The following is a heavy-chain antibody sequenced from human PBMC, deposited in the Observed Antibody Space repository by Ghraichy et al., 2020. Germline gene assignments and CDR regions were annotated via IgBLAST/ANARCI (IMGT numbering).Heavy chain of an antibody. Sequence: ASVQVSCKASGYNFISYYMHWVREAPGQGLEWMGLINVSGGGTTYAQKFQGRVTMTSDTSTSTVYMQLSSLRSEDTAVYYCAHNGGYCRGGSCLGMDVWGQGTTVIVSS. CDR3: AHNGGYCRGGSCLGMDV. V-gene: IGHV1-46*01. D-gene: IGHD2-15*01. CDR2: INVSGGGT. CDR1: GYNFISYY. J-gene: IGHJ6*02.